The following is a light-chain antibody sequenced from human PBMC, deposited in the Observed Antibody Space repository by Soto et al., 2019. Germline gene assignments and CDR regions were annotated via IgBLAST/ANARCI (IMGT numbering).Light chain of an antibody. V-gene: IGLV2-14*01. Sequence: QSSLAHPASVSGSPGQSITISCTGTSSDVCGYYYLSWYQQYPGKPPKLIIYEVTNRPSGVSTRFSGSKSGNTASLTISGLQDEDEDDYYWSAYTGRTXVYVVGLGTKVXV. CDR3: SAYTGRTXVYV. CDR2: EVT. J-gene: IGLJ1*01. CDR1: SSDVCGYYY.